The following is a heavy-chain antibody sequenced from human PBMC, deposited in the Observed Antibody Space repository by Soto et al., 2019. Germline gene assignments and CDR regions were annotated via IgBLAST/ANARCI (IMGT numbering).Heavy chain of an antibody. CDR1: GYTFTSYG. CDR3: AREYPSGPPYMDLWELLFMGWFDP. J-gene: IGHJ5*02. D-gene: IGHD1-26*01. Sequence: DSVQVSCKASGYTFTSYGISWVRQAPGQGLEWMGWISAYNGNTNYAQKLQGRVTMTTDTSTSTAYMELRSLRSDDTAVYYCAREYPSGPPYMDLWELLFMGWFDPWGQGTLVTVAS. CDR2: ISAYNGNT. V-gene: IGHV1-18*01.